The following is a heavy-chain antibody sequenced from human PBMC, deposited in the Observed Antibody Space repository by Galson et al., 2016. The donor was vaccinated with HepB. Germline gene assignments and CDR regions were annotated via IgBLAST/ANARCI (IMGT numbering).Heavy chain of an antibody. CDR2: VNWNGGST. J-gene: IGHJ4*02. V-gene: IGHV3-20*04. Sequence: SLRLSCAASGFTFRDHGMNWVRQAPGKGLEWVSSVNWNGGSTAYADSVKGRFTISRDNAKNSLYLQMNSLRGEDTALYFCARESGNFDAGCIYLDYWGQGTLVTASS. CDR3: ARESGNFDAGCIYLDY. D-gene: IGHD4-23*01. CDR1: GFTFRDHG.